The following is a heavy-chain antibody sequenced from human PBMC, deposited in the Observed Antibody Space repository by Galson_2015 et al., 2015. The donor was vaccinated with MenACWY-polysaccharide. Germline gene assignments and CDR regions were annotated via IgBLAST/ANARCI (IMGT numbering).Heavy chain of an antibody. D-gene: IGHD3-16*01. CDR1: GFSLITTGVG. V-gene: IGHV2-5*02. J-gene: IGHJ3*01. CDR3: AHVMITFGGVIGDDAFDV. CDR2: IYWAGDN. Sequence: PALVKPTQTLTLTCTFSGFSLITTGVGVNWIRQPPGKALEWLAVIYWAGDNRYSPSLRSRLTVTKDTSKNQVVLTMTNMDPVDTATYYCAHVMITFGGVIGDDAFDVWGQGTMVTVSS.